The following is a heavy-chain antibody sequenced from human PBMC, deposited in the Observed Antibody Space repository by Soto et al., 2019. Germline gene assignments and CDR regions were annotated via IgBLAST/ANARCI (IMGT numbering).Heavy chain of an antibody. V-gene: IGHV1-2*04. Sequence: ASVNVSCKASGYTFTGYYMHWVRQAPGQGREWMGWINPNSGGTNYAQKFQGWVTMTRDTSISTAYMELSRLRSDDTAVYYCARGGSSKSPLGIVVVPVNWFDPWGQGTLVTVSS. CDR3: ARGGSSKSPLGIVVVPVNWFDP. D-gene: IGHD2-2*01. CDR1: GYTFTGYY. J-gene: IGHJ5*02. CDR2: INPNSGGT.